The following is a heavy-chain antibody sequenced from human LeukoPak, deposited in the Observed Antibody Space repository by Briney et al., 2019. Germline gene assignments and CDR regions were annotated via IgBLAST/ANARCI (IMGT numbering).Heavy chain of an antibody. J-gene: IGHJ4*02. CDR3: AKDIMSEFDY. CDR2: ISGDGGST. CDR1: GFTFDDYA. V-gene: IGHV3-43*02. D-gene: IGHD2-8*01. Sequence: GGTLRLSCAASGFTFDDYAMHGVRQAPGKGLEWVSLISGDGGSTYYADSVRGRFTISRDNSKNSLYLQMNSLRTEDTALYYCAKDIMSEFDYWGQGTLVTVSS.